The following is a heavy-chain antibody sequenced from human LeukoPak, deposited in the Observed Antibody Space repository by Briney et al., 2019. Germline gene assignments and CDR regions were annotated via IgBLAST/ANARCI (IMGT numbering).Heavy chain of an antibody. D-gene: IGHD1-26*01. J-gene: IGHJ3*02. Sequence: GGSLRLSCAASGFTFSSYAMHRVRQAPGKGLEWVAVISYDGSNKYYADSVKGRFTISRDNSKNTLYLQMNSLRAEDTAVYYCAREWEAYDAFDIWGQGTMVTVSS. CDR3: AREWEAYDAFDI. CDR2: ISYDGSNK. V-gene: IGHV3-30-3*01. CDR1: GFTFSSYA.